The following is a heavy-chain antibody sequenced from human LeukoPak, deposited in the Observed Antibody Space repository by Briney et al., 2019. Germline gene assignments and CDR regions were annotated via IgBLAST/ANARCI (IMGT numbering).Heavy chain of an antibody. CDR3: ARVPTGFPGTTPKTRNWFDP. CDR1: GYTFTGYY. D-gene: IGHD1-7*01. J-gene: IGHJ5*02. CDR2: INPNSGST. V-gene: IGHV1-2*02. Sequence: ASVKVSCKASGYTFTGYYMHWVRQAPGQGLEWMGWINPNSGSTNYAQKFQGRVTMTRDTSISTAYMELSRLRSDDTAVYYCARVPTGFPGTTPKTRNWFDPWGQGTLVTVSS.